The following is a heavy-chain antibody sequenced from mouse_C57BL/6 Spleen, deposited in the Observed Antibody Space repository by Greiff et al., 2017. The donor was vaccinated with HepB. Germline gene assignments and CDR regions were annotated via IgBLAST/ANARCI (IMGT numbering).Heavy chain of an antibody. V-gene: IGHV5-17*01. CDR3: ARSVRQLRLRPYCDY. J-gene: IGHJ2*01. CDR2: ISSGSSTI. Sequence: EVQLQESGGGLVKPGGSLKLSCAASGFTFSAYGMHWVRQAPEKGLEWVASISSGSSTISYADTVKGGFTLSRDNAKNTLFLQMTSRRSEDTAMYYCARSVRQLRLRPYCDYWGQGTTLTVSS. CDR1: GFTFSAYG. D-gene: IGHD3-2*02.